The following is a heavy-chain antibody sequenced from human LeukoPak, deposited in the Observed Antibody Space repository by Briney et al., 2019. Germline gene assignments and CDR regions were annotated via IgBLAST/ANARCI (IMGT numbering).Heavy chain of an antibody. CDR1: GGSISSHY. D-gene: IGHD1-26*01. CDR3: ARVGGSGSYYGRGYFDY. Sequence: SETLSLTCTVSGGSISSHYWSWIRQPPGKGLEWIGYIYYSGSTNYNPSLKSRVTISVDTSKNQLSLKLSSVTAADTAVYYCARVGGSGSYYGRGYFDYWGQGTLVTVSS. CDR2: IYYSGST. V-gene: IGHV4-59*11. J-gene: IGHJ4*02.